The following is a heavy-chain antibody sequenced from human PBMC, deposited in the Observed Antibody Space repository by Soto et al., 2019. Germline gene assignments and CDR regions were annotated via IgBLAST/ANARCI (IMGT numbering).Heavy chain of an antibody. D-gene: IGHD2-2*01. CDR1: GFTFSSYW. CDR3: AREEKGGYAAAFDY. Sequence: GGSLRLSCAASGFTFSSYWMHWVRQAPGKGLVWVSRINSDGSSTSYADSVKGRFTISRDNAKNTLYLQMNSLRAEDTAVYYCAREEKGGYAAAFDYWGQGTLVTVSS. CDR2: INSDGSST. V-gene: IGHV3-74*01. J-gene: IGHJ4*02.